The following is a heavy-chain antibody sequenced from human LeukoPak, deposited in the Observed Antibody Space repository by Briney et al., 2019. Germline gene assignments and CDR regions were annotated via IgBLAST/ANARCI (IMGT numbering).Heavy chain of an antibody. J-gene: IGHJ4*02. D-gene: IGHD3-3*01. V-gene: IGHV4-4*07. CDR1: LGSISSYY. Sequence: PSETLSLTCTVSLGSISSYYWSWIRQPAGKGLEWIGRIYTSGSTNYNPSLKSRVTMSVDTSKNQFSLKLSSVTAADTAVYYCARVGTDFWSGYTPYFDYWGQGTLVTVSS. CDR3: ARVGTDFWSGYTPYFDY. CDR2: IYTSGST.